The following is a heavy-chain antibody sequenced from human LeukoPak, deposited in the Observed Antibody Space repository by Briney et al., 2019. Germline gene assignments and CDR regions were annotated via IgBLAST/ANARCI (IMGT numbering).Heavy chain of an antibody. CDR1: GFTFSSYW. D-gene: IGHD3-9*01. Sequence: GGSLRLSCAASGFTFSSYWMSWVRQAPGKGLEWVSSISSSSSYIYYADSVKGRFTISRDNAKNSLYLQMNSLRAEDTAVYYCARGADSGYSSDNWGQGTVVSVSS. V-gene: IGHV3-21*01. CDR2: ISSSSSYI. CDR3: ARGADSGYSSDN. J-gene: IGHJ4*02.